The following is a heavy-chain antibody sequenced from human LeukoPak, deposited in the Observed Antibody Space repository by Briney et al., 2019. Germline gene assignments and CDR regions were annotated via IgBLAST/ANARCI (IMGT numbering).Heavy chain of an antibody. CDR2: IYYSGST. Sequence: TASETLSLTCTVSGGSISSYYWSWIRQPPGKGLEWIGYIYYSGSTNYNPSLKSRVTISVDTSKNQFSLKLSSVTAADTAVYYCARWHSGYDLMTNHYYHYMDVWGKGTTVTVSS. CDR1: GGSISSYY. D-gene: IGHD5-12*01. V-gene: IGHV4-59*01. J-gene: IGHJ6*03. CDR3: ARWHSGYDLMTNHYYHYMDV.